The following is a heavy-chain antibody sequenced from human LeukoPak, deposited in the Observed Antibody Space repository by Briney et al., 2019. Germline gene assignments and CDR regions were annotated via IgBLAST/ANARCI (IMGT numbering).Heavy chain of an antibody. CDR2: ISPTGSST. D-gene: IGHD2-8*02. CDR3: AREESGGHFDY. J-gene: IGHJ4*02. V-gene: IGHV1-46*01. CDR1: GLTFTNYY. Sequence: ASVKVSCKASGLTFTNYYMHWVRQAPGQGLEWMGLISPTGSSTNYAQKFRGRVTMTRDTSTTTVYMELSSLRSEDTAVYYCAREESGGHFDYWGQGTLVTVSS.